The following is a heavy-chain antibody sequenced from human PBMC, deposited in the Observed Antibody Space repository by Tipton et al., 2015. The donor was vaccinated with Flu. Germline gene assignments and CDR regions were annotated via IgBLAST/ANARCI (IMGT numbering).Heavy chain of an antibody. D-gene: IGHD6-19*01. CDR3: AKDGWNTSGWYPFDY. Sequence: VQLVQSGGGVVQPGGSLRLSCAASGFTFSGYGMHWVRQAPGKGLEWVAFIRHDESDKYYAASVKGRFTISRDNSKNALYLLINSLRAEDTAVYYCAKDGWNTSGWYPFDYWGQGTLVTVSS. CDR2: IRHDESDK. V-gene: IGHV3-30*02. CDR1: GFTFSGYG. J-gene: IGHJ4*02.